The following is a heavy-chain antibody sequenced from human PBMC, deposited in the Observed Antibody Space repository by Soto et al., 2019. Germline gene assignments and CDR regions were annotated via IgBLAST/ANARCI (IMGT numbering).Heavy chain of an antibody. CDR3: AREVLDDSSGYYYAAKFDY. CDR1: GGSISGYD. V-gene: IGHV4-59*01. J-gene: IGHJ4*02. Sequence: PSETLSLTSTVAGGSISGYDWSWIRQPPGKGLEWIGYIYYSGSTNYTPSLKSRVTISVDTSKNQFSLKLSSVTAADTAVYYCAREVLDDSSGYYYAAKFDYWGQGTLVTVSS. D-gene: IGHD3-22*01. CDR2: IYYSGST.